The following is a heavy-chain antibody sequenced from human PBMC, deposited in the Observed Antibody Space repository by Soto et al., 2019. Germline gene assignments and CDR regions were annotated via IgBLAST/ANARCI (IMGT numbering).Heavy chain of an antibody. CDR2: ISSSSSYT. CDR1: GFTFSDYY. CDR3: VSVSGYSYGYVYFDC. D-gene: IGHD5-18*01. J-gene: IGHJ4*02. V-gene: IGHV3-11*05. Sequence: QVQLVESGGGLVKPGGSLRLSCAASGFTFSDYYMNWIRQAPGKGLEWISYISSSSSYTNYSDSVKGRFTISRDNAKNSLYLQMNSLRDEDTAVYYCVSVSGYSYGYVYFDCWGQGTLVTVSS.